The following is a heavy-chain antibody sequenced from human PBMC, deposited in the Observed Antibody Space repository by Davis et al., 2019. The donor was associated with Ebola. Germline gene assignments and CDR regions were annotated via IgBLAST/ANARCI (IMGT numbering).Heavy chain of an antibody. CDR1: DYSISSGYY. CDR3: ARDRWLGH. D-gene: IGHD6-19*01. CDR2: IYHSGST. Sequence: SETLSLTCTVSDYSISSGYYWGWIRQPPGKGLGWIGTIYHSGSTYYNPSLESRVTISLDTSKNQFSLKLSSVTAADTAVYYCARDRWLGHWGQGTLVTVSS. J-gene: IGHJ4*02. V-gene: IGHV4-38-2*02.